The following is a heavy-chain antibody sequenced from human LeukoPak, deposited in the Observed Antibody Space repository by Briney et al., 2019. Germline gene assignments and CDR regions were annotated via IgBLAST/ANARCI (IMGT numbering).Heavy chain of an antibody. D-gene: IGHD2-2*01. CDR2: IYDSGNT. CDR3: ARHRSEDCSSISCYARALDY. J-gene: IGHJ4*02. V-gene: IGHV4-39*01. CDR1: GGSMSSGTYY. Sequence: SETLSLTCTVSGGSMSSGTYYWGWIRQPPGKGLEWIGSIYDSGNTYYNPSLKSRVTIPVDTSKNQFSLKLSSVTAADTAVYYCARHRSEDCSSISCYARALDYWGQGTLVTVSS.